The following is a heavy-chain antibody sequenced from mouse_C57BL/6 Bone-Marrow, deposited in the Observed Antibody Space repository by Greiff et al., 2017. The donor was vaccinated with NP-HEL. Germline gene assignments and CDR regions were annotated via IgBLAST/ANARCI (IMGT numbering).Heavy chain of an antibody. J-gene: IGHJ3*01. Sequence: VQLKQSGPELVKPGASVKIPCKASGYTFTDYNMDWVKQSHGKSLEWIGDINPNNGGTIYNQKFKGKATLTVDKSSSTAYMELRSLTSEDTAVYYCAAYYSNYEFAYWGQGTLVTVSA. V-gene: IGHV1-18*01. CDR2: INPNNGGT. CDR3: AAYYSNYEFAY. CDR1: GYTFTDYN. D-gene: IGHD2-5*01.